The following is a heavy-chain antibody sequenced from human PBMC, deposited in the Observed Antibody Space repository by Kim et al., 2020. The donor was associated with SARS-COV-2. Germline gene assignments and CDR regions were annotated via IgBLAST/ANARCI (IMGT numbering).Heavy chain of an antibody. Sequence: GGSLRLSCAASGFTFSNAWMSWVRQAPGKGLEWVGRIKSKTDGGTTDYAAPVKGRFTISRDDSKNTLYLQMNSLKTEDTAVYYCTTDLHLKRQRIGYSYGRIFDYWGQGTLVTVSS. V-gene: IGHV3-15*01. D-gene: IGHD5-18*01. CDR2: IKSKTDGGTT. CDR1: GFTFSNAW. CDR3: TTDLHLKRQRIGYSYGRIFDY. J-gene: IGHJ4*02.